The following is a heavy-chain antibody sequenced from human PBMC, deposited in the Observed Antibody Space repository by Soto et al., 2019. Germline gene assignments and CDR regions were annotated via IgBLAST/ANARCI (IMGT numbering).Heavy chain of an antibody. CDR2: IYYSGST. V-gene: IGHV4-39*01. D-gene: IGHD3-22*01. CDR1: GGSISSSSYY. Sequence: SETLSLTCTVSGGSISSSSYYWGWIRQPPGKGLEWIGSIYYSGSTYYNPSLKSRVTISVDTSKNQFSLKLSSVTAADTAVYYCARHNWVYYYDSSGYLRNFDYWGQGTLVTVSS. CDR3: ARHNWVYYYDSSGYLRNFDY. J-gene: IGHJ4*02.